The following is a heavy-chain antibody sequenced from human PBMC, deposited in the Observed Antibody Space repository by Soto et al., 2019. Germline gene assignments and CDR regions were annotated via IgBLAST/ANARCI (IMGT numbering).Heavy chain of an antibody. J-gene: IGHJ3*02. CDR1: GFIFSNFG. CDR3: ARDQTSGRYGRAFDI. V-gene: IGHV3-33*01. CDR2: IWYDGSNE. D-gene: IGHD6-19*01. Sequence: GGSLRLSCAASGFIFSNFGMHWVRQAPGKGLEWVAVIWYDGSNEYYADSVKGRFTISKDNSKNTLYLQMNSLRAEDTAVYYCARDQTSGRYGRAFDIWGQGTMVTVSS.